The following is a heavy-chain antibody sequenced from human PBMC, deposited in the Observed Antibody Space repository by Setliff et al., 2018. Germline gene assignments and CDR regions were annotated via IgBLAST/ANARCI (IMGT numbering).Heavy chain of an antibody. CDR2: IYPGDSDT. CDR1: GYSFTSYW. CDR3: ARQAIFGSDAFDI. J-gene: IGHJ3*02. Sequence: GESLKISCKVSGYSFTSYWIGWVRQMPGKGLEWMGIIYPGDSDTRYSPSFQGQVTISADKSISTAYLQWSSLKASDTAMYYCARQAIFGSDAFDIWGQGTMVTVSS. D-gene: IGHD3-3*01. V-gene: IGHV5-51*01.